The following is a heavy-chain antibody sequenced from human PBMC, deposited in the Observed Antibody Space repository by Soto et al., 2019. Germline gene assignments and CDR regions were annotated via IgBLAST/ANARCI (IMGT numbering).Heavy chain of an antibody. V-gene: IGHV3-23*01. CDR1: GFTFNNYD. D-gene: IGHD3-22*01. J-gene: IGHJ6*02. CDR2: ISDSGVYT. Sequence: GGSLRLSCAASGFTFNNYDMSWVRQAPGKGLEWVSVISDSGVYTFYADSVKGRFTISRDDSKNTAYLQMNSLKTEDTAVYYCSRHEGQVTTNVWGQGTTVTVSS. CDR3: SRHEGQVTTNV.